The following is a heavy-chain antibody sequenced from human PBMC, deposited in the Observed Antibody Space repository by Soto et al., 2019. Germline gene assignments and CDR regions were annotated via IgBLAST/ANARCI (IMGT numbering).Heavy chain of an antibody. D-gene: IGHD4-17*01. CDR1: GGSISSSSYY. CDR2: IYYSGST. J-gene: IGHJ4*02. V-gene: IGHV4-39*01. CDR3: ARGDYGDFLPGY. Sequence: QLQLQESGPGLVKPSETLSLTCTVSGGSISSSSYYWGWIRQPPGKGLEWIGSIYYSGSTYYNPSLKSRVPISVDTSKNQFSLKLSSVTAADTAVYYCARGDYGDFLPGYWGQGTLVTVSS.